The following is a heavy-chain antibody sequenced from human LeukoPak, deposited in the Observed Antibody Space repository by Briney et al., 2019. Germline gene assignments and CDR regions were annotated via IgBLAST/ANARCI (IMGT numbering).Heavy chain of an antibody. Sequence: ASVKVSCKASGHTVTNFHMHWVRQAPGKGLEWMAIINPNGGSTRYAEKFQGRVTVTRDTSTSTVYMELSSLRSEDTAVYYCARGQGSTAPYDSSGNYYVPYYYYYYYMDVWGEGTTVTVSS. CDR3: ARGQGSTAPYDSSGNYYVPYYYYYYYMDV. CDR2: INPNGGST. V-gene: IGHV1-46*01. CDR1: GHTVTNFH. J-gene: IGHJ6*03. D-gene: IGHD3-22*01.